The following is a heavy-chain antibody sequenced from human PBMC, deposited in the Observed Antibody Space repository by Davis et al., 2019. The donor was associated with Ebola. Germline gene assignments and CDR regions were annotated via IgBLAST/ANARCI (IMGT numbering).Heavy chain of an antibody. J-gene: IGHJ4*02. Sequence: GESLKISCAASGFTFSSHAMSWVRQAPGKGLEWVSDISGTGGFTYYADSVKGRFTISRDNSKNTLYLQMNSLRDEDTALYYCAKAIGSSTRRMHDYWGQGTLVTVSS. V-gene: IGHV3-23*01. CDR2: ISGTGGFT. CDR1: GFTFSSHA. CDR3: AKAIGSSTRRMHDY. D-gene: IGHD6-6*01.